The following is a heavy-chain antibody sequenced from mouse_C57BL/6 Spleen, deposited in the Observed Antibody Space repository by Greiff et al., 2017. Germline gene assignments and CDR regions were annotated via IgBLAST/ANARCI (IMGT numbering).Heavy chain of an antibody. CDR2: ISSGGSYT. Sequence: EVHLVESGGDLVKPGGSLKLSCAASGFTFSSYGMSWVRQTPDKRLEWVATISSGGSYTYYPDSVKGRFTISRDNAKNTLYLQMSSLKSEDTAMYYCARLTGGPSYFDYWGQGTTLTVSS. CDR1: GFTFSSYG. J-gene: IGHJ2*01. V-gene: IGHV5-6*01. CDR3: ARLTGGPSYFDY.